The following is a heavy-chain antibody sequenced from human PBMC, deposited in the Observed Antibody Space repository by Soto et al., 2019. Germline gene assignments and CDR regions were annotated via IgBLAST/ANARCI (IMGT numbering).Heavy chain of an antibody. V-gene: IGHV4-31*03. CDR2: IYYSGST. D-gene: IGHD4-4*01. J-gene: IGHJ6*02. Sequence: QVQLQESGPGLVKPSQTLSLTCTVSGGSISSGGYYWSWIRQHPGKGLEWIGDIYYSGSTYYNPSVNSGVTLSVDTSKNQFSLKLSSVTAADTAVYYWARRRETYSKGYYGMDVWGQGTTVTVSS. CDR3: ARRRETYSKGYYGMDV. CDR1: GGSISSGGYY.